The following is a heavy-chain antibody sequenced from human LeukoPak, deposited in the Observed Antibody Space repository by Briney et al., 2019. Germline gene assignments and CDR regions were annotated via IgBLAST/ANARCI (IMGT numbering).Heavy chain of an antibody. J-gene: IGHJ4*02. CDR2: ISFDGSDK. CDR1: GFSFSNYA. CDR3: AKESPRFDY. Sequence: GGSLRLSCVASGFSFSNYAMNWVRQAPGMGLQWVAVISFDGSDKYYRDSVKGRFTISRDNSENTLYLQMNSLRAEDTAVYYCAKESPRFDYWGQGTLVTVSS. V-gene: IGHV3-30*04.